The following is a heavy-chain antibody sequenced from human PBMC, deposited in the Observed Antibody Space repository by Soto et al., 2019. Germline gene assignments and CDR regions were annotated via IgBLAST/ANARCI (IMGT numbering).Heavy chain of an antibody. CDR1: GFTFSSYA. D-gene: IGHD3-10*01. CDR2: ISGSGGST. CDR3: AKDLRDYYGSGSYYLHYYYGMDV. V-gene: IGHV3-23*01. J-gene: IGHJ6*02. Sequence: HPGGSLRLSCAASGFTFSSYAMSWVRQAPGKGLEWVSAISGSGGSTYYADSVKGRFTISRDNSKNTLYLQMNSLRAEDTAVYYCAKDLRDYYGSGSYYLHYYYGMDVWGQGTTVTVSS.